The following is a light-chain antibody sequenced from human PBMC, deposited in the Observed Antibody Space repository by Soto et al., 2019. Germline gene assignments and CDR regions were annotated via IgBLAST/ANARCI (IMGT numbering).Light chain of an antibody. CDR1: QSVSNN. J-gene: IGKJ2*01. CDR2: GAS. CDR3: QQYNNWPHT. V-gene: IGKV3-15*01. Sequence: EIVMTQSPATLSVSPGERATLSCRASQSVSNNLACYQQKPGQAPRLLIYGASTRATGIPARFSGSGSGTEFTLTFSSLQSEDFAVYYCQQYNNWPHTFGQGTKLEIK.